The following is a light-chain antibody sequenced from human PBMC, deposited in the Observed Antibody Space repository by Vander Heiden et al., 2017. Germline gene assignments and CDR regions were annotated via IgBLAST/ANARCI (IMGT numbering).Light chain of an antibody. CDR3: QVWDSTSGHVV. Sequence: SYVLTLPPSVSVAPGQTARITCGGDNIGSKSVHWYQQKPGQAPVLVIHDDNFRPSGIPERVSGSKSGNTATLIINRVEAGDEADYYCQVWDSTSGHVVFGGGTKLTVL. J-gene: IGLJ2*01. CDR1: NIGSKS. V-gene: IGLV3-21*02. CDR2: DDN.